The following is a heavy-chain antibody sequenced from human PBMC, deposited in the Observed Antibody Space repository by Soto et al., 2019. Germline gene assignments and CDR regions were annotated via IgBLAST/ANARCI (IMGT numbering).Heavy chain of an antibody. V-gene: IGHV3-30-3*01. Sequence: QVHLVESGGGVVQPGRSLRLSCAASGFTFNGYFMHWVRQAPGKGLEWVALISYNGNKKYYAESVKGRFTISRDNSRDALYLPMDSLKGEDTAVYYCARDIAIWQGGFGYFDYWGQGTLVRVSS. J-gene: IGHJ4*02. CDR3: ARDIAIWQGGFGYFDY. CDR2: ISYNGNKK. D-gene: IGHD3-10*01. CDR1: GFTFNGYF.